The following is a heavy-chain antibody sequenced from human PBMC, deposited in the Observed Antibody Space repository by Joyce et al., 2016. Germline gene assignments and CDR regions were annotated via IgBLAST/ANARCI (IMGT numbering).Heavy chain of an antibody. CDR1: GLTFRTTW. V-gene: IGHV3-15*01. J-gene: IGHJ4*02. CDR3: TTDPRY. Sequence: VQLVESGGGLVQPGESLRLSCGVSGLTFRTTWMSWVRQAPGKGLEWIGRIKRKNDGGTLDYIETVKGRFTLSRDDSTNTVYLQMDSLKIEDTAMYYCTTDPRYWGRGTLVTVSS. CDR2: IKRKNDGGTL.